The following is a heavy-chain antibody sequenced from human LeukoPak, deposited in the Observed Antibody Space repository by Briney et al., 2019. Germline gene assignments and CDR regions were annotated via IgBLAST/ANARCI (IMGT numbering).Heavy chain of an antibody. Sequence: GGSLRLSCVVSGFTFADFGMSWVRHVPGKGLEWVSGINWSGGSIHYAESVKGRFTISRDNSKNTVYLQMNSLRAEDTAVYYCAKDRGYFDWLLGDYWGQGTLVTVSS. J-gene: IGHJ4*02. V-gene: IGHV3-20*04. CDR3: AKDRGYFDWLLGDY. CDR2: INWSGGSI. D-gene: IGHD3-9*01. CDR1: GFTFADFG.